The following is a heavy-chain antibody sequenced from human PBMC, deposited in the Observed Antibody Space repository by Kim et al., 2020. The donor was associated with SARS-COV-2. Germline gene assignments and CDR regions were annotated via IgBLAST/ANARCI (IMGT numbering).Heavy chain of an antibody. D-gene: IGHD3-10*01. Sequence: YAQTFQGRVPMTEDTSTDTAYMELSSLRSEDTAVYYCAGFSAVLGRGFDYWGQGTLVTVSS. V-gene: IGHV1-24*01. J-gene: IGHJ4*02. CDR3: AGFSAVLGRGFDY.